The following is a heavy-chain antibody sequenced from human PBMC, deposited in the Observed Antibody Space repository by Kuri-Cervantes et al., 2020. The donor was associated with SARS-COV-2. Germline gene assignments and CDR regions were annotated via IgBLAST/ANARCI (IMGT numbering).Heavy chain of an antibody. CDR2: ISGSGSNT. D-gene: IGHD3/OR15-3a*01. CDR1: GFTFGDYA. CDR3: ARDKSYGFWREPSDY. Sequence: GESLKISCVGSGFTFGDYAMSWVRQSPGKGLEWVSAISGSGSNTYYADSVKGRFIISRDNSKNTLYLQMDSLRADDTAVYFCARDKSYGFWREPSDYWGQGTPVTVSS. V-gene: IGHV3-23*01. J-gene: IGHJ4*02.